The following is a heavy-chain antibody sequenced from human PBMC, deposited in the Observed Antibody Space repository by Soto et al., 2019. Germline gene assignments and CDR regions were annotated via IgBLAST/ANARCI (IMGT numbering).Heavy chain of an antibody. V-gene: IGHV3-23*01. CDR1: GFTFSSYA. Sequence: GGSLRLSXAASGFTFSSYAMSWVRQAPGKGLEWVSAISGSGGSTYYADSVKGRFTISRDNSKNTLYLQMNSLRAEDTAVYYCAKDRPVLRFLEWLLFDYWGQGTLVTVSS. CDR3: AKDRPVLRFLEWLLFDY. J-gene: IGHJ4*02. D-gene: IGHD3-3*01. CDR2: ISGSGGST.